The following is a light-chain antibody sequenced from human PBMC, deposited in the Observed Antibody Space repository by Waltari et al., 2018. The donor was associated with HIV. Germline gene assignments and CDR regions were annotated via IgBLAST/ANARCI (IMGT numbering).Light chain of an antibody. CDR2: EVN. CDR3: SSYGDTNTLL. J-gene: IGLJ2*01. CDR1: SSDIGGYNY. Sequence: QSALTQPPSASGSPGQSVTISCTGTSSDIGGYNYVSWYQQHPGKAPKVMIYEVNKGPSGVHEHFSGSKSGNTASLTVSGLQPEDEAEYFCSSYGDTNTLLFGGGTKLTVL. V-gene: IGLV2-8*01.